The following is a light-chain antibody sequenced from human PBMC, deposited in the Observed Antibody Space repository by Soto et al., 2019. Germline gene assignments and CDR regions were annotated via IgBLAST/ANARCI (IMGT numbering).Light chain of an antibody. CDR3: QQYNNGRRTT. V-gene: IGKV3-15*01. J-gene: IGKJ5*01. CDR1: KSVRGK. CDR2: GAY. Sequence: IXITPRAYTLSVPPRPPRTFSRTDSKSVRGKLAWYKQKPGKAKXLXXXGAYTRDNGIPDSFSGSGSGKELTLTIRRRKYEDFGPYYCQQYNNGRRTTFGEGTRLEN.